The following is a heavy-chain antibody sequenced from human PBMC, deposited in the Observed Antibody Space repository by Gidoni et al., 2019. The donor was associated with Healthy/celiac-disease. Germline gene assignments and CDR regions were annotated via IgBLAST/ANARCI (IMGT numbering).Heavy chain of an antibody. V-gene: IGHV1-2*02. Sequence: VQLVQSGAEVQKPGASVKVSCKAAGYTATASYIHWVRPAPGQGLEWMGWINHNSGGTNYAQKFQGRVTMTRDTSISTAYMELSRLRSDDTAVYYCARVTQSGYDILTGYYFYLDYWGQGTLVTVSS. D-gene: IGHD3-9*01. J-gene: IGHJ4*02. CDR3: ARVTQSGYDILTGYYFYLDY. CDR2: INHNSGGT. CDR1: GYTATASY.